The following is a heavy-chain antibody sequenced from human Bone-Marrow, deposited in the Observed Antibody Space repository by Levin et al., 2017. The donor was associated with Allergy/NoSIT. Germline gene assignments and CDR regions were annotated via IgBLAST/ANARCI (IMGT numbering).Heavy chain of an antibody. CDR2: MNPNSGNT. CDR1: GYTFTSYD. J-gene: IGHJ6*02. D-gene: IGHD2-2*01. CDR3: ARGQGLLCSSTSCFPYYYYGMDV. Sequence: ASVKVSCKASGYTFTSYDINWVRQATGQGLEWMGWMNPNSGNTGYAQKFQGRVTMTRNTSISTAYMELSSLRSEDTAVYYCARGQGLLCSSTSCFPYYYYGMDVWGQGTTVTVSS. V-gene: IGHV1-8*01.